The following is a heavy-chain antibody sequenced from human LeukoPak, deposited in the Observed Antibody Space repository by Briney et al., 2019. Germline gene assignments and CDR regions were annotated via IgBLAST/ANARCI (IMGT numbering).Heavy chain of an antibody. J-gene: IGHJ3*02. Sequence: APVKVSCKASGYTFTSYDINWVRQATGQGLEWMGWMNPNSGNTGYAHKFQGRVTITRNTSISTAYMELSSLRSEDTAVYYCARELRITMVRGVIVARDAFDIWGQGTMVTVSS. CDR1: GYTFTSYD. CDR2: MNPNSGNT. D-gene: IGHD3-10*01. V-gene: IGHV1-8*03. CDR3: ARELRITMVRGVIVARDAFDI.